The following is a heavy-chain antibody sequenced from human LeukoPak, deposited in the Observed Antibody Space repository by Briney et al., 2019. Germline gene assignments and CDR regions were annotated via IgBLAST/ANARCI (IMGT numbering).Heavy chain of an antibody. J-gene: IGHJ6*02. Sequence: ASVKVSCKASGGTFSSYAISWVRQAPGQGLEWMGGIIPIFGTANYAQKFQGRVTVTRDTSTSTVYMELTSLRSEDTAVYYCARDLEGGHFYYYYGMDVWGQGTTVTVS. CDR2: IIPIFGTA. D-gene: IGHD1-1*01. V-gene: IGHV1-69*05. CDR3: ARDLEGGHFYYYYGMDV. CDR1: GGTFSSYA.